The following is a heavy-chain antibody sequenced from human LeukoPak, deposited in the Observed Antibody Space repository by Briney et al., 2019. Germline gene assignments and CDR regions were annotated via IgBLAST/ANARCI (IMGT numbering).Heavy chain of an antibody. CDR2: ISWNSGSI. Sequence: PGRSLRLSCAASGFTFDDYAMHWVRQAPGKGLEWVSGISWNSGSIGYADSVKGRFTISRDNAKNSLYLQMNSLRAEDTALYYCAKEERYKYDSSGYSSSFDYWGQGTLVTVSS. D-gene: IGHD3-22*01. CDR1: GFTFDDYA. CDR3: AKEERYKYDSSGYSSSFDY. V-gene: IGHV3-9*01. J-gene: IGHJ4*02.